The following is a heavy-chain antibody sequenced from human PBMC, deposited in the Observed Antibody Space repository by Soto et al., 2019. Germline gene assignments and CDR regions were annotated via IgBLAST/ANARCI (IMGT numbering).Heavy chain of an antibody. D-gene: IGHD6-6*01. V-gene: IGHV1-69*01. CDR3: ARGLQLADY. CDR2: IIPVVGTT. Sequence: QVQLVQSGAEVKKPGSSVKVSCTTSAGDFSSYAISWVLQAPGQGLEWMGGIIPVVGTTNYAKKFQSRVTIAADDVTSATYMELRSPTSEDTAVYYCARGLQLADYWAQGTLVTVAA. J-gene: IGHJ4*02. CDR1: AGDFSSYA.